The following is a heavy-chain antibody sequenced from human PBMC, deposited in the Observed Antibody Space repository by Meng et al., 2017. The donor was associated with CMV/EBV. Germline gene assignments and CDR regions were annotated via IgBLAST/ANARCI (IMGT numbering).Heavy chain of an antibody. D-gene: IGHD2-21*02. CDR2: INPNSGGT. CDR3: ARTRRVVVTNWFDP. Sequence: SGYPFTGYYMHWVRPAPGQGLEWMGWINPNSGGTNYAQKFQGRVTMTRDTSISTAYMELSRLRSDDTAVYYCARTRRVVVTNWFDPWGQGTLVTVSS. V-gene: IGHV1-2*02. CDR1: GYPFTGYY. J-gene: IGHJ5*02.